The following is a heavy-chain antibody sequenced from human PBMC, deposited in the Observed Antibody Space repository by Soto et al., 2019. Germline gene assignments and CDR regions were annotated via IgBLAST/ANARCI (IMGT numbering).Heavy chain of an antibody. J-gene: IGHJ4*02. V-gene: IGHV3-33*06. D-gene: IGHD2-21*01. CDR2: IWSDGSQI. CDR1: ASNFGSYS. CDR3: EKDGVTRMTMCCGLQPLPLDS. Sequence: QGQLVESGGGVAQPGRSLRLSCAGFASNFGSYSIHWARQAPGKGLEWVAVIWSDGSQIHYTDSVKGRFTVYRYTSKNIGFLQVDRLRIEDSAGNFSEKDGVTRMTMCCGLQPLPLDSWGQGITGTVSS.